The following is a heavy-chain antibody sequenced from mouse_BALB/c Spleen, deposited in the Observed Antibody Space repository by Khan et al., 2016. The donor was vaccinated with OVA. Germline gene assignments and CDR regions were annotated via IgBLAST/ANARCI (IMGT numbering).Heavy chain of an antibody. CDR1: GYSFTDYY. Sequence: VQLQESGAELARPGASVKLSCKASGYSFTDYYINWVKQRTGQGLEWIGEIYPGSGNSYYNEKFKGKATLTADKSSSSAYMQLSSLTSEDSAVYCCARGDYGLYYFDYWGQGTTLTVSS. CDR3: ARGDYGLYYFDY. V-gene: IGHV1-77*01. CDR2: IYPGSGNS. D-gene: IGHD1-2*01. J-gene: IGHJ2*01.